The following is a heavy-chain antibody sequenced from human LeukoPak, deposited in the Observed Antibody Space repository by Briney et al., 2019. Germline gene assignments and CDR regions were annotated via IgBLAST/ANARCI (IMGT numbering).Heavy chain of an antibody. V-gene: IGHV4-34*01. CDR3: ARGGRWLQFIDWFDP. CDR1: GGSFSGYY. CDR2: INHSGST. D-gene: IGHD5-24*01. J-gene: IGHJ5*02. Sequence: PSETLSLTCAVYGGSFSGYYWSWIRQPPGKGLEWIGEINHSGSTNYNPSLKSRVTISVDTSKNQFSLKLSSVTAADTAVYYCARGGRWLQFIDWFDPWGQGTLVTVSS.